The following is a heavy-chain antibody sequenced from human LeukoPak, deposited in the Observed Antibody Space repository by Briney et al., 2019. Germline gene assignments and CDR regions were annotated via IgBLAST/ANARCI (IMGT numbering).Heavy chain of an antibody. J-gene: IGHJ4*02. Sequence: GGSLRLSCVGSGFTFSDVWMNWVRQAPGKGLEWVGRIKSKTDGGTTDYAAPVKGRFTISRDDSKNTLYLQMNSLKTEDTAVYYCTTDVDYYGSGSYQVDYWGQGTLVTVSS. D-gene: IGHD3-10*01. CDR2: IKSKTDGGTT. CDR3: TTDVDYYGSGSYQVDY. V-gene: IGHV3-15*07. CDR1: GFTFSDVW.